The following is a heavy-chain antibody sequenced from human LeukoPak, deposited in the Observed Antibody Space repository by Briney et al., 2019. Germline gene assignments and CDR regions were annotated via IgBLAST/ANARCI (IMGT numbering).Heavy chain of an antibody. J-gene: IGHJ4*02. CDR2: IYYSGST. CDR1: GASISSYY. CDR3: ARGAVAGI. D-gene: IGHD6-13*01. Sequence: SETLSLTCTVSGASISSYYWSWIRQPPGKGLEWIGYIYYSGSTNYNPSLKSRVTISVDTSKNQFSLKLSSVTAADTAVYYCARGAVAGIWGQGTLVTVSS. V-gene: IGHV4-59*08.